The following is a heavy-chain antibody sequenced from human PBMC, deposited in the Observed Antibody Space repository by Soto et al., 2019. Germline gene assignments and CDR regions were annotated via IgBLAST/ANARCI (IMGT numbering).Heavy chain of an antibody. Sequence: EVQLVESGGGLVQPGGSLRLSCAASGFTFSDYWMHWVRLDPGKGLMWVSRSNTDGSSVDYADSVKGRFTISRDNAQNTLDLQMNSLRVDDTAVYYCVRDQAYAGHWFDSWGQGTLVPGSS. CDR2: SNTDGSSV. J-gene: IGHJ5*01. CDR1: GFTFSDYW. D-gene: IGHD6-13*01. CDR3: VRDQAYAGHWFDS. V-gene: IGHV3-74*01.